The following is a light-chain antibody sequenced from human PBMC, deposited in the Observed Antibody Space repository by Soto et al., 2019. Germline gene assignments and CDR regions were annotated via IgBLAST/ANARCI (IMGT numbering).Light chain of an antibody. CDR3: CSYAGSSTSVV. V-gene: IGLV2-23*01. J-gene: IGLJ2*01. Sequence: QSALTQPASVSGSPGQSITISCTRTSSDVGGYNLVSWYQQHPGKAPKLMIYEGSKRPSGVSNRFSGSKSGNTASLTISGLQAEDEADYYCCSYAGSSTSVVFGGGTKLTVL. CDR2: EGS. CDR1: SSDVGGYNL.